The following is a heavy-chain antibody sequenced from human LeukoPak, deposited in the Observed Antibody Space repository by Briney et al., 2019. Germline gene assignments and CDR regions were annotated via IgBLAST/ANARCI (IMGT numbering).Heavy chain of an antibody. J-gene: IGHJ4*02. CDR2: IYSGGST. V-gene: IGHV3-66*01. CDR1: GFTVSSNY. CDR3: AREGAAAGRESFDY. Sequence: GSLRLSCAASGFTVSSNYMSWVRQAPGKGLEWVSGIYSGGSTYYADSVKGRFTISRDNSKNTLYLQMNSLRAEDTAVYYCAREGAAAGRESFDYWGQGTLVTVSS. D-gene: IGHD6-13*01.